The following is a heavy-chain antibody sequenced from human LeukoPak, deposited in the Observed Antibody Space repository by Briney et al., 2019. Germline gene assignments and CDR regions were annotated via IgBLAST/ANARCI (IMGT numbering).Heavy chain of an antibody. CDR3: AKDRDLAS. CDR2: IRSDGSSQ. J-gene: IGHJ5*02. V-gene: IGHV3-30*02. CDR1: GFTFSDHA. Sequence: GGSLRLSCAASGFTFSDHAMIWVRQAPGKGLEWVAFIRSDGSSQYYADSVKGRFTISRDNSKNTLYLQMSSLRPEDTAVYYCAKDRDLASWGQGTLVTVSP.